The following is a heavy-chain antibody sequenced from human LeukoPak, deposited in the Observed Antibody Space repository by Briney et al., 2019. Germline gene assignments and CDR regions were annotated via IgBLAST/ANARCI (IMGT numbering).Heavy chain of an antibody. CDR1: GFTFSNYA. V-gene: IGHV3-23*01. CDR2: ISGSAITT. J-gene: IGHJ4*02. D-gene: IGHD3/OR15-3a*01. CDR3: AKVRTGHYFDY. Sequence: GGSLRLSCAASGFTFSNYAMNWVRQAPGKGLEWLSSISGSAITTYYADSVKGRFTISRDNSKNTLYLQMNSLRAEDTAVYYCAKVRTGHYFDYWGQGTLVTVSS.